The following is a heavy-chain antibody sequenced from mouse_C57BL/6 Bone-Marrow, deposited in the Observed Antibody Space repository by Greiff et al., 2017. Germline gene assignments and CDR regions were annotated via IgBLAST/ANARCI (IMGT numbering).Heavy chain of an antibody. CDR1: GYTFTSYW. V-gene: IGHV1-52*01. J-gene: IGHJ3*01. D-gene: IGHD1-1*01. Sequence: QVQLQQPGAELVRPGSSVKLSCKASGYTFTSYWMHWVKQRPIQGLEWIGNIDPSDSETHYNQKFKDKATLTVDKSSSTAYMQLSSLTSEDSAVYYWARPDYGSSFAWFAYWGQGTLVTVSA. CDR2: IDPSDSET. CDR3: ARPDYGSSFAWFAY.